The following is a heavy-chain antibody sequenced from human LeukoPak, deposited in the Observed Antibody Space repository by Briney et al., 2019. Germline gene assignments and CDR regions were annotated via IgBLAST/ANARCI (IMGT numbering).Heavy chain of an antibody. CDR3: ARGGSTLHSAGGHDIEFYYYYYMDV. V-gene: IGHV4-4*08. CDR1: GGSISNYY. D-gene: IGHD3-9*01. J-gene: IGHJ6*03. Sequence: PSETLSLTCTVAGGSISNYYWSWIRQPPGKGLEWIGDIYTSGRTNYNPSLKSRLTISIDPSKNQFSLKLYSVTAADTAVYYCARGGSTLHSAGGHDIEFYYYYYMDVWGKGTTVTISS. CDR2: IYTSGRT.